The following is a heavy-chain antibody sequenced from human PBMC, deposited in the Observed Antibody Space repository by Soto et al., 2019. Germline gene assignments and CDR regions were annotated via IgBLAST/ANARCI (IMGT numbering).Heavy chain of an antibody. CDR2: IIPIFGTA. CDR3: AGLGGGGSSAAFDI. Sequence: QVQLVQSGAEVKKPGSSVKVSCKASGGTFSSYAISWVRQAPGQGLEWMGGIIPIFGTANYAQKFQGRVTITADKSTSTDYMELSSLRSEDTAVYYCAGLGGGGSSAAFDIWGQGTMVTVSS. D-gene: IGHD2-15*01. CDR1: GGTFSSYA. V-gene: IGHV1-69*06. J-gene: IGHJ3*02.